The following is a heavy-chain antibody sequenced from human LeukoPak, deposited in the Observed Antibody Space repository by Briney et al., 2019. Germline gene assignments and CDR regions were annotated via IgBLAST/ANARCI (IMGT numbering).Heavy chain of an antibody. D-gene: IGHD2-15*01. V-gene: IGHV3-73*01. CDR2: IRSKANSYAT. CDR1: GFTFSGSA. CDR3: ARVDEVAKKFDY. J-gene: IGHJ4*02. Sequence: GGSLRLSCAASGFTFSGSAMHWVRQVSGKGLEWVGRIRSKANSYATAYAASVRGRFTISRDESKNTAYLEMNSLKTEDTAVYLCARVDEVAKKFDYWGQGALVTVSS.